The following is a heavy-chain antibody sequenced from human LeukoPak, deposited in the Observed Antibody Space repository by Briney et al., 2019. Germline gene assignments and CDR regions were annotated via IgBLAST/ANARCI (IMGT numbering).Heavy chain of an antibody. D-gene: IGHD5-12*01. CDR2: IIPILGIA. J-gene: IGHJ3*02. V-gene: IGHV1-69*04. CDR1: GGTFSSYA. Sequence: SVKVSCTASGGTFSSYAISWVRQAPGQGLEWMGRIIPILGIANYAQKFQGRVTITADKSTSTAYMELSSLRSEDTAVYYCARDVDTMSGREDAFDIWGQGTMVTVSS. CDR3: ARDVDTMSGREDAFDI.